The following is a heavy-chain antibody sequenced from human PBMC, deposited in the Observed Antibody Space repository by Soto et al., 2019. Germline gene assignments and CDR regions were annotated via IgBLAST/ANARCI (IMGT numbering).Heavy chain of an antibody. CDR1: GFSFNHYA. CDR2: IIANGGI. Sequence: LRFSCAASGFSFNHYAMSWVRQAPGKGLEWVSIIIANGGIFYADSVKGRFTISRDNSKNTVYLQMSSLRVGDTAIYYCAKDYTVSADPSSVILFDYWGQGALVTVSS. J-gene: IGHJ4*02. V-gene: IGHV3-23*01. CDR3: AKDYTVSADPSSVILFDY. D-gene: IGHD2-21*02.